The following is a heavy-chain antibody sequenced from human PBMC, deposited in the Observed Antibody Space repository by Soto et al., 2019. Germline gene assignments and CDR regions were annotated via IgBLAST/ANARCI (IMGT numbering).Heavy chain of an antibody. D-gene: IGHD2-15*01. CDR1: GGSISSYY. J-gene: IGHJ4*02. CDR3: ARRWGGYFDY. V-gene: IGHV4-59*01. CDR2: IYYSGST. Sequence: SETLSLTCTVSGGSISSYYWSWIRQPPGKGLEWIGYIYYSGSTNYNPSLKSRVTISVDTSKNQFSLKLSSVTAADTAVYYCARRWGGYFDYWGQGNLVTVSS.